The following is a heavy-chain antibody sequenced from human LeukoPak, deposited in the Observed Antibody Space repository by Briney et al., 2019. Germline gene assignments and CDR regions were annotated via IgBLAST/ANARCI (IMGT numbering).Heavy chain of an antibody. CDR2: IYYSGST. CDR1: GGPINSDY. V-gene: IGHV4-59*01. Sequence: SETLSLTCTVSGGPINSDYWSWIRQTPGKGLEWIGYIYYSGSTNYNPSLKRRVTISIDTAESQFSLRLRSVTAADTAVYYCARAPPYFDGSGLSPSAFNIWGQGTMVTVSS. D-gene: IGHD3-22*01. J-gene: IGHJ3*02. CDR3: ARAPPYFDGSGLSPSAFNI.